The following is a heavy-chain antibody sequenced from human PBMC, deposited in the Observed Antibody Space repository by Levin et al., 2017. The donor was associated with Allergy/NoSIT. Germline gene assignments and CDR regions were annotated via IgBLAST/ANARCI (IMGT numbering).Heavy chain of an antibody. CDR1: GGSIRSSSYY. CDR2: IYYSGST. CDR3: ARRGRGAAAGSGRGFDY. J-gene: IGHJ4*02. Sequence: SQTLSLTCTVSGGSIRSSSYYWGWIRQPPGKGLEWIGSIYYSGSTYYNPSLKSRVTISVDTSKNQFSLKLSSVTAADTAVYYCARRGRGAAAGSGRGFDYWGQGTLVTVSS. V-gene: IGHV4-39*01. D-gene: IGHD6-13*01.